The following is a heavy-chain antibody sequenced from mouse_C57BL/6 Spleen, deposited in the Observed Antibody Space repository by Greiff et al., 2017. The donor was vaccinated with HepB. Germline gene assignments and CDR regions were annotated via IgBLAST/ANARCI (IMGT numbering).Heavy chain of an antibody. V-gene: IGHV5-4*01. Sequence: EVKVVESGGGLVKPGGSLKLSCAASGFTFSSYAMSWVRQTPEKRLEWVATISDGGSYTYYPDNVKGRFTISRDNAKNNLYLQMSHLKSEDTAMYYCARDHYDGDYAMDYWGQGTSVTVSS. D-gene: IGHD1-2*01. CDR3: ARDHYDGDYAMDY. CDR1: GFTFSSYA. J-gene: IGHJ4*01. CDR2: ISDGGSYT.